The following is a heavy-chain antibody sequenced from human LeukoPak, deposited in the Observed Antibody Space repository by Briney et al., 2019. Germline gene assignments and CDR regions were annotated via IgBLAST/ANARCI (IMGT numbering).Heavy chain of an antibody. V-gene: IGHV4-61*02. CDR3: ARGGREYSSSYYFDY. CDR2: IYTSGST. Sequence: PSEILSLTCTVSGGSISSSSYYWSWIRQPAGKGLEWIGPIYTSGSTNYNPSLKSRVTMSVDTSKNQFSLKLSSVTAADTAVYYCARGGREYSSSYYFDYWGQGTLVTVSS. J-gene: IGHJ4*02. D-gene: IGHD6-6*01. CDR1: GGSISSSSYY.